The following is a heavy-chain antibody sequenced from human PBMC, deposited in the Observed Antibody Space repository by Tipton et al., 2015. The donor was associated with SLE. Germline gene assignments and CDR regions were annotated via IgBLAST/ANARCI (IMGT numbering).Heavy chain of an antibody. CDR3: ARVRSDIVVVVAATYACDI. Sequence: TLSLTCTVSGGSISSGSYYWSWIRQPPGKGLEWIGSIYYSGSTYYNPSLKSRVTISVDTSKNQFSLKLSSVTAADTAVYYCARVRSDIVVVVAATYACDIWGQGTMVTVSS. V-gene: IGHV4-39*07. J-gene: IGHJ3*02. D-gene: IGHD2-15*01. CDR1: GGSISSGSYY. CDR2: IYYSGST.